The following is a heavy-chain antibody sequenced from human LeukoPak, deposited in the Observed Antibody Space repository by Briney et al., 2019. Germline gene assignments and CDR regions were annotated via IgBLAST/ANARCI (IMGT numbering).Heavy chain of an antibody. D-gene: IGHD3-3*01. Sequence: SETLSLTCTVSGGSISSYYWSWIRQPPGKGLEWIGYIYYSGSTNYNPSLKSRVTMSVDTSKNQFSLKLSSVTAADAAVYYCARDKGPLNCDFWSPFDYWGQGTLVTVSS. V-gene: IGHV4-59*12. J-gene: IGHJ4*02. CDR1: GGSISSYY. CDR2: IYYSGST. CDR3: ARDKGPLNCDFWSPFDY.